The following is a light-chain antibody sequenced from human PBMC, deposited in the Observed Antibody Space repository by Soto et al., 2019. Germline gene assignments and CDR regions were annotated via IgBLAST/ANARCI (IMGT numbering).Light chain of an antibody. CDR2: GAS. CDR3: QQYNNWPPLT. J-gene: IGKJ4*01. CDR1: QRVSSY. V-gene: IGKV3-15*01. Sequence: EIVLTQSPATLSLSPGERATLSCRAGQRVSSYLACYQQKPGQPPRLLIYGASTRATGIPARFSGSGSGTEFTLTISSLQSEDFAVYYCQQYNNWPPLTFGGGTKVEIK.